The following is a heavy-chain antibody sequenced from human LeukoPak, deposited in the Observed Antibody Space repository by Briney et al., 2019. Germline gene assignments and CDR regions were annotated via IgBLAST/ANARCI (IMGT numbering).Heavy chain of an antibody. V-gene: IGHV3-7*01. CDR2: IREDGNEK. CDR1: GFNLNHYW. J-gene: IGHJ3*02. Sequence: GGSLRLSCAASGFNLNHYWMAWVRQAPGKGLEWVANIREDGNEKNYVDSVKGRFTISKDSAKNELYLEMNKLRAEDTAVYYCARNYGIAIWGQGTTVAVSS. D-gene: IGHD3-10*01. CDR3: ARNYGIAI.